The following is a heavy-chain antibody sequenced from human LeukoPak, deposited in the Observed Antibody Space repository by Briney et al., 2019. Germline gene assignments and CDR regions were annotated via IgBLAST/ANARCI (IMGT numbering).Heavy chain of an antibody. CDR1: GGSISSSNW. J-gene: IGHJ6*02. D-gene: IGHD6-13*01. CDR3: ARDRARIAAAGTPSGYYYGMDV. Sequence: SETLSLTCAVSGGSISSSNWWSWVRQPPGKGLEWIGEIYHSGSTNYNPSLKSRVTISVDKSKNQFSLKLSSVTAADTAVYYCARDRARIAAAGTPSGYYYGMDVWGQGTTVTVSS. V-gene: IGHV4-4*02. CDR2: IYHSGST.